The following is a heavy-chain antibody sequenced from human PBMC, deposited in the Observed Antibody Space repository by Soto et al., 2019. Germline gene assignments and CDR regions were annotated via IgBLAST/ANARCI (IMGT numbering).Heavy chain of an antibody. V-gene: IGHV4-4*02. Sequence: SETLSLTCAVSGVSISSGNWWTWVRQTPQRGLEYIGEIFHDGTANYYPSFERRVAISVDTSKNQFSLKLTSVTAADTAIYFCARLVYDTRLNYMYFDFWGPRAVATFSS. CDR1: GVSISSGNW. J-gene: IGHJ4*02. D-gene: IGHD2-8*01. CDR2: IFHDGTA. CDR3: ARLVYDTRLNYMYFDF.